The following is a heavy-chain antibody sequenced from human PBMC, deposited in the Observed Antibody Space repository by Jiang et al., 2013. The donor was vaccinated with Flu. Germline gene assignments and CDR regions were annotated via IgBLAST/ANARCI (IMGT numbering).Heavy chain of an antibody. CDR3: ASLYGSGSYYGY. CDR1: GYSISSGYY. J-gene: IGHJ4*02. CDR2: IYHSGST. D-gene: IGHD3-10*01. Sequence: LLKPSETLSLTCAVSGYSISSGYYWGWIRQPPGKGLEWIGSIYHSGSTYYNPPLKSRVTISVDTSKNQFSLKLSSVTAADTAVYYCASLYGSGSYYGYWGQGTLVTVSS. V-gene: IGHV4-38-2*01.